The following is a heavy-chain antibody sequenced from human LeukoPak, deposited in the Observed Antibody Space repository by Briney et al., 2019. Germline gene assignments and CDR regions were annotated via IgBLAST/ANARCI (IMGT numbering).Heavy chain of an antibody. V-gene: IGHV3-30*18. Sequence: GRSLRLSCAASRFTFSSYGIHWVRQAPGKGLEWVAVISYDGSNKYYADSVKGRFTISRDNSKNTLYLQMNSLRAEDTAVYYCAKALDPKYGDYGDYWGQGTLVTVSS. CDR2: ISYDGSNK. J-gene: IGHJ4*02. CDR3: AKALDPKYGDYGDY. D-gene: IGHD4-17*01. CDR1: RFTFSSYG.